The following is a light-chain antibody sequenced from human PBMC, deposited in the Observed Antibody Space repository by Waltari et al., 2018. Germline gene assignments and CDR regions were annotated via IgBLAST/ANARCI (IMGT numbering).Light chain of an antibody. Sequence: QSALTPPRSVSGSPGQSVTISCTGTSSDVGGSNSASCYQQHPGKAPTLMIYDVSKRPSGVPDRFSGSKSGNTASLTISGLQAEDEADYYCCSYAGSYTWVFGGGTKLTVL. CDR1: SSDVGGSNS. J-gene: IGLJ3*02. CDR3: CSYAGSYTWV. V-gene: IGLV2-11*01. CDR2: DVS.